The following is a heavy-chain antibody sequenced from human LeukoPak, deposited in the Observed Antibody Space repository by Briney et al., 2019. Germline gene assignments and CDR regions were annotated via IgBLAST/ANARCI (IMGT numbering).Heavy chain of an antibody. CDR2: MNPNSGNT. J-gene: IGHJ5*02. D-gene: IGHD4-17*01. V-gene: IGHV1-8*03. CDR3: ARGTTVSPFDP. Sequence: ASVKVSCKASGYTFTSYDINWVRQATGQGLEWMGWMNPNSGNTGYAQKFQGRVTITRNTSISTAYRELSSLRSEDTAVYYCARGTTVSPFDPWGQGTLVTVSS. CDR1: GYTFTSYD.